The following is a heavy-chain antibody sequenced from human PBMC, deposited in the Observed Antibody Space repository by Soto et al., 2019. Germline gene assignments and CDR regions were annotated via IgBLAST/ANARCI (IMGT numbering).Heavy chain of an antibody. CDR3: VRDESGSLLTYFFDH. CDR1: GFTFSRSG. V-gene: IGHV3-33*01. J-gene: IGHJ4*02. CDR2: IWYDGSNK. Sequence: GGSLRLSCAASGFTFSRSGMHWVRQAPGKGLEWVAVIWYDGSNKYYADSVKGRFTISRDNSKNTLYLQMNSLRAEDTALYHCVRDESGSLLTYFFDHWGQGALVTVSS. D-gene: IGHD1-26*01.